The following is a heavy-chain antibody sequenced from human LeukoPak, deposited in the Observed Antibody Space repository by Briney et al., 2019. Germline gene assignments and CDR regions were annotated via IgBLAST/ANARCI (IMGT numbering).Heavy chain of an antibody. CDR3: AGGPGFLIDC. D-gene: IGHD3-3*01. J-gene: IGHJ4*02. CDR1: GFTFTSYS. V-gene: IGHV3-7*01. Sequence: GGSLRLSCAASGFTFTSYSMNWVRQAPGKGLEWVANINQDGSEKHYVDSVKGRLTISRDNGKNLLYLQMNSLRVEDTAVYYCAGGPGFLIDCWGQGTLVTVSS. CDR2: INQDGSEK.